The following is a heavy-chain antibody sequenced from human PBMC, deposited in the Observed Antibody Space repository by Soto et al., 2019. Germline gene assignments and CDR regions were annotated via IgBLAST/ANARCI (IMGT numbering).Heavy chain of an antibody. J-gene: IGHJ2*01. CDR2: IYYTWST. CDR3: ARPQIAATINWYFDL. D-gene: IGHD6-6*01. Sequence: SQTLSLKCTVSGGSLSSSSYYWGWIRHPPGKVLEWIGSIYYTWSTYYNPSLKSRVTIDVDTSKNQFSMKLSSVTAADTAVYYCARPQIAATINWYFDLGRRGTLVTVSS. CDR1: GGSLSSSSYY. V-gene: IGHV4-39*01.